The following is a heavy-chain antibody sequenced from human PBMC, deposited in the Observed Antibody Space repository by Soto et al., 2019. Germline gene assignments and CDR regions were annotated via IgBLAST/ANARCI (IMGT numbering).Heavy chain of an antibody. Sequence: QVQLVQSGAEVKKPGASVKVSCKASGYTFTSYGISWVRQAPGQGLEWMGWISADNGNTNYAQKLQGRVTMTTDTSPSTADMELRSLRSDDTAVYYCARDHVSIAARWSAYYFDYWGQGTLVTVSS. CDR3: ARDHVSIAARWSAYYFDY. CDR2: ISADNGNT. J-gene: IGHJ4*02. CDR1: GYTFTSYG. D-gene: IGHD6-6*01. V-gene: IGHV1-18*04.